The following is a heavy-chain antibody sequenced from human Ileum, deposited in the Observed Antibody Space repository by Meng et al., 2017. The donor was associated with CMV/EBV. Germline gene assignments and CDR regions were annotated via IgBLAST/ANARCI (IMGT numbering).Heavy chain of an antibody. D-gene: IGHD3-10*01. CDR1: GGSISSYY. Sequence: SETLSLTCTVSGGSISSYYWSWIRQPPGKGLEWSGYIYYSGSTNYNPSLKSRVTISVDTSKNKFSLKLSSVTAADTDVDYCARAGRDYYGSGKVYYGMDVWGRGTTVTVSS. CDR2: IYYSGST. J-gene: IGHJ6*02. CDR3: ARAGRDYYGSGKVYYGMDV. V-gene: IGHV4-59*01.